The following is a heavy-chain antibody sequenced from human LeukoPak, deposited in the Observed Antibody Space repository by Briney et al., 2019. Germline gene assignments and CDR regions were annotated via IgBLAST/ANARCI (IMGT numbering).Heavy chain of an antibody. V-gene: IGHV3-20*04. D-gene: IGHD4-17*01. Sequence: GGSLRLSCAASGFTFDDYGMSWVRQAPGKGLEWVSGINWNGGSTGYADSVKGRFTISRDNAKNSLYLQMNSLRAEDTALYYCAAHGHYDWRYYYMDVWGKGTTVTVSS. J-gene: IGHJ6*03. CDR2: INWNGGST. CDR3: AAHGHYDWRYYYMDV. CDR1: GFTFDDYG.